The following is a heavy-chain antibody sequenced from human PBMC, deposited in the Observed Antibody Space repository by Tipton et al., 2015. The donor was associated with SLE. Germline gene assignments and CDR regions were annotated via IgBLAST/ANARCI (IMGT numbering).Heavy chain of an antibody. V-gene: IGHV4-59*10. J-gene: IGHJ4*02. CDR3: ATSPLTL. Sequence: LSLTCAVYGGSFSGYYWSWIRQPVGKGLQWIGRIYPSVSINYNPSLKSRVTISVDMSKNQFSLKLTSVTAADTAVYYCATSPLTLWGQGTLVTVSS. D-gene: IGHD2-2*01. CDR1: GGSFSGYY. CDR2: IYPSVSI.